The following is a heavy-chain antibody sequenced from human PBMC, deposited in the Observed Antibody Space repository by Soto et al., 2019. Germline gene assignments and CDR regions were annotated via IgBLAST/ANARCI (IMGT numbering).Heavy chain of an antibody. CDR2: IIPILGTA. J-gene: IGHJ5*02. D-gene: IGHD3-10*01. CDR1: GGTFSSYA. CDR3: ARDRGICWDSLFDP. Sequence: QVQLVQSGAEVKKPGSSVKVSCKASGGTFSSYAISWVRQAPGQELEWMGGIIPILGTANYAQKFQGRVTMTADESPSAAGMELGSLRPEAAAVYYCARDRGICWDSLFDPWGQGTLVAVST. V-gene: IGHV1-69*01.